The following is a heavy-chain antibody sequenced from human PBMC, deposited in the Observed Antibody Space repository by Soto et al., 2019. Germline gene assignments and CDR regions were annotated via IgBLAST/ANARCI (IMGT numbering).Heavy chain of an antibody. CDR1: GGSISSDNW. Sequence: SETLSLTCAVSGGSISSDNWWSWVRQPPGKGLEFIGEIHHSGNTNYKPSLKSRVTISADKSQNHLSLMLTSVTAADTAVYYCTRMPYAYYAMDVWGRGTTVTVSS. CDR2: IHHSGNT. CDR3: TRMPYAYYAMDV. D-gene: IGHD2-2*01. V-gene: IGHV4-4*02. J-gene: IGHJ6*02.